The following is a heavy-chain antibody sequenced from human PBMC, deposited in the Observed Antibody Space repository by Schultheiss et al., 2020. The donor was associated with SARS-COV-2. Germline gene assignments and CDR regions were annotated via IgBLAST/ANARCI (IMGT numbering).Heavy chain of an antibody. V-gene: IGHV3-21*01. Sequence: GGSLRLSCAASGFTFSSYWMHWVRQAPGKGLVWVSSISSSSSYIYYADSVKGRFTISRDNAKNSLYLQMNSLRAEDTAVYYCARVIYYYYYMDVWGKGTTVTVSS. J-gene: IGHJ6*03. CDR2: ISSSSSYI. CDR3: ARVIYYYYYMDV. CDR1: GFTFSSYW.